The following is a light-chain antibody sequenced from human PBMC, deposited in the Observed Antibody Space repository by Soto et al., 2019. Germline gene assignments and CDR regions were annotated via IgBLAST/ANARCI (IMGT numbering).Light chain of an antibody. V-gene: IGLV2-14*01. CDR2: EVS. J-gene: IGLJ1*01. CDR3: LSKTSTISYV. CDR1: TSDVGGYNY. Sequence: QSALTQPASVSGSPGQSIAISCTGTTSDVGGYNYVSWYQQHPGKVPKRLIHEVSNRPSGVSNRFSGSKSGNTASLTISGLQAEDEADYYCLSKTSTISYVFGTGTKVTV.